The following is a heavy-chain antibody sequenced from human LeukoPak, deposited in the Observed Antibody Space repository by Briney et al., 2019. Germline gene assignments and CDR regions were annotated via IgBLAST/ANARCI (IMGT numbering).Heavy chain of an antibody. CDR1: GYTFTSDG. V-gene: IGHV1-18*01. Sequence: ASVKVSCKPSGYTFTSDGISWVRQAPGQGLEWMGWIGTYKGNTNYAQMFQGRVTMTTDTSTSTAYMELKNLRSDDTAVHYCARTPGMVVVKTFYCMDVWGQGTTVTVSS. CDR3: ARTPGMVVVKTFYCMDV. D-gene: IGHD3-22*01. J-gene: IGHJ6*02. CDR2: IGTYKGNT.